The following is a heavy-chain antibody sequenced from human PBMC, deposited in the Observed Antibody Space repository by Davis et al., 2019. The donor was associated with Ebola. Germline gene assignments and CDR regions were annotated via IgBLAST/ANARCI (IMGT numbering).Heavy chain of an antibody. V-gene: IGHV3-7*03. CDR1: GFTFSRYW. CDR3: AKEGAMVRGYDY. Sequence: GGSLRLSCAASGFTFSRYWMSWVRQAPGKGLEWVANIKQDGSEKYYVDSVKGRFTISRDNAKNSLYLQMNSLRAEDTALYYCAKEGAMVRGYDYWGQGTLVTVSS. D-gene: IGHD3-10*01. J-gene: IGHJ4*02. CDR2: IKQDGSEK.